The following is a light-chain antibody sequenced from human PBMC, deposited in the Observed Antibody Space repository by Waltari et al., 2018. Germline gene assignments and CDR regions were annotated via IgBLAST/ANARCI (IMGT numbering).Light chain of an antibody. J-gene: IGLJ3*02. Sequence: NFMLTQPHSVSESPGKTVTLSCTRSSGSIASNSVQWYQQRPGSAPPTVIYEDNQRPSGVPDRFSGSIDSSSNSASLTISGLKTEDEADYYCQSYDSSNPWVFGGGTKLTVL. CDR2: EDN. CDR1: SGSIASNS. V-gene: IGLV6-57*04. CDR3: QSYDSSNPWV.